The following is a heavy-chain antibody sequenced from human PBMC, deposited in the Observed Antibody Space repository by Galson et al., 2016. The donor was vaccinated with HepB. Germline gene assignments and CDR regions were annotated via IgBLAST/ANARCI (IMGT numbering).Heavy chain of an antibody. V-gene: IGHV1-69*10. Sequence: WVRQAPGQGLEWMGGITPIIDLANYAQKLQGRVTFSANTSTSTVYMELSSLRSEDTAVYYCERVAGVHVPEGMDVWGQGTTVSVTS. D-gene: IGHD6-6*01. CDR3: ERVAGVHVPEGMDV. J-gene: IGHJ6*02. CDR2: ITPIIDLA.